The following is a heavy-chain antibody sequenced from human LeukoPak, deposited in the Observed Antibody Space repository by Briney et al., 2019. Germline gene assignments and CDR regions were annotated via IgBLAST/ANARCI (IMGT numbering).Heavy chain of an antibody. CDR3: ARDRRISVIVVVTNDAFDI. D-gene: IGHD3-22*01. V-gene: IGHV3-48*03. J-gene: IGHJ3*02. Sequence: PGGSLRLSCAASGFTFSSYEINWVRQAPGKGLEWVSYISSSGSTMYYADSVKGRFTISRDNAKNSLYLQMNSLRDEDTAVYYCARDRRISVIVVVTNDAFDIWGQGTMVTVS. CDR1: GFTFSSYE. CDR2: ISSSGSTM.